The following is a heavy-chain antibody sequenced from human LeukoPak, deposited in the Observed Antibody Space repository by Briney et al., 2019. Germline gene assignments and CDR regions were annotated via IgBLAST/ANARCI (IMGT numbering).Heavy chain of an antibody. J-gene: IGHJ5*02. V-gene: IGHV4-59*01. CDR1: GGCISDYY. CDR2: IYRGGTI. CDR3: ARDRSPWFDP. Sequence: SETLSLTCSVSGGCISDYYWSWIRLPPGKGLEWIGYIYRGGTINYNPSLKSRVTMSLDTSKNQFSLKLSSVTAADTAVYYCARDRSPWFDPWGQGTLVTVSS.